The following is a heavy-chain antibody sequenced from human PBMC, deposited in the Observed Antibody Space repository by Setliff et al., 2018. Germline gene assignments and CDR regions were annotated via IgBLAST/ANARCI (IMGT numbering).Heavy chain of an antibody. Sequence: SVKVSCKASGYTFTSHYMHWVRQAPGLGLEWMGTINPSSGRTSYAQKFQGRVTMTRDTSTSTAYMDMSSLRSEDTAVYYCARDVFPYHYEGAFDIWGQGTMVTVSS. V-gene: IGHV1-46*01. CDR1: GYTFTSHY. CDR3: ARDVFPYHYEGAFDI. J-gene: IGHJ3*02. CDR2: INPSSGRT. D-gene: IGHD3-22*01.